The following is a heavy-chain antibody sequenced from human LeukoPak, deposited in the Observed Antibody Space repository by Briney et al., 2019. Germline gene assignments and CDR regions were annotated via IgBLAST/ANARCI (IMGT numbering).Heavy chain of an antibody. CDR3: VRERTEGYYDNSGSFDY. CDR1: GDSIISHSDY. CDR2: IYYSGSA. Sequence: SETLSLTCTVSGDSIISHSDYWGWIRQPPGKGLEWLGSIYYSGSAYYNVPLMSRVVLSVDTSKNQFSLKLTSVAAADTAKYFCVRERTEGYYDNSGSFDYWGQGILVTVSS. J-gene: IGHJ4*02. D-gene: IGHD3-22*01. V-gene: IGHV4-39*07.